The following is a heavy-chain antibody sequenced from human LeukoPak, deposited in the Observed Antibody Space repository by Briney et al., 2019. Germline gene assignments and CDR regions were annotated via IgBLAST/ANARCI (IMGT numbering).Heavy chain of an antibody. CDR1: GFTCSSYE. CDR2: ISSSAETI. Sequence: GGSLRLSCGASGFTCSSYEMNWVRQAPGKGLEWVSYISSSAETIYYADSVKARFTISRDNAKNSLYLQMNSLRAEDTAVYYCARKRIRGLDYWGQGTLVTVPS. V-gene: IGHV3-48*03. D-gene: IGHD3-10*01. J-gene: IGHJ4*02. CDR3: ARKRIRGLDY.